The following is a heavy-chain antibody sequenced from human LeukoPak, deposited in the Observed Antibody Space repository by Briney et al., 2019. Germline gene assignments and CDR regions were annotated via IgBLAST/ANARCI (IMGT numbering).Heavy chain of an antibody. J-gene: IGHJ5*02. Sequence: GGSLRLSCAASGFTFSSYSMNWVRQAPGKGLEWVSSISSSSSYIYYADSVKGRFTISRDNAKNSLYLQMNSLRAEDTAVYYCARSVVPAATGWFDPWGQGTLVTVSS. V-gene: IGHV3-21*01. CDR2: ISSSSSYI. CDR3: ARSVVPAATGWFDP. CDR1: GFTFSSYS. D-gene: IGHD2-2*01.